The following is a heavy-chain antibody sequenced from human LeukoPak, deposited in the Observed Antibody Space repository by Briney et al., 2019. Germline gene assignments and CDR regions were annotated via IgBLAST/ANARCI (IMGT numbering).Heavy chain of an antibody. V-gene: IGHV4-38-2*02. J-gene: IGHJ3*02. CDR3: ARDKEYYDSSGFDI. Sequence: PSETLSLTCTVSGYSISSGYYWGWIRQPPGKGLEWIGSIYHSGSTNCNPSLKSRVTISVDTSKNQFSLKLSSVTAADTAVYYCARDKEYYDSSGFDIWGQGTMVTVSS. D-gene: IGHD3-22*01. CDR1: GYSISSGYY. CDR2: IYHSGST.